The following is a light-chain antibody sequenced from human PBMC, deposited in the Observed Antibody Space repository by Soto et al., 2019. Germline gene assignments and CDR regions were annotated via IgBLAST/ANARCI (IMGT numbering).Light chain of an antibody. J-gene: IGKJ5*01. CDR3: QQYGSSPIT. CDR1: QSVNTNY. CDR2: GAS. Sequence: EIVLTQSPGTLSLSPGERATLSCRASQSVNTNYLAWYQQKSGQAPRLLIYGASSRATGIPDRFSGSGSGTDFTLTISRLEPEDFAAYFGQQYGSSPITFGQGTRLEIK. V-gene: IGKV3-20*01.